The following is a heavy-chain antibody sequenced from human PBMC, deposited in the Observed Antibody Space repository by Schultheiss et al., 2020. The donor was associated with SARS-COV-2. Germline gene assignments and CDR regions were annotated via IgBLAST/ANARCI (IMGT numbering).Heavy chain of an antibody. J-gene: IGHJ6*02. V-gene: IGHV3-11*01. CDR2: ISSSGSTI. D-gene: IGHD1-26*01. CDR3: ARLRWENIYYGMDV. CDR1: GFTFSDHY. Sequence: GGSLRLSCAASGFTFSDHYMDWVRQAPGKGLEWVSSISSSGSTIYYADSVKGRFTISRDNAKNSLYLQMNSLRAEDTAVYYCARLRWENIYYGMDVWGQGTTVTVSS.